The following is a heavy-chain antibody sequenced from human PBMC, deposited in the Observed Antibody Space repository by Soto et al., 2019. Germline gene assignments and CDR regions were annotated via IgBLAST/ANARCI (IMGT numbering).Heavy chain of an antibody. CDR1: GGSISSYD. J-gene: IGHJ3*02. CDR3: ARVYYNWNSLGAFDI. Sequence: PSETLSLTCAVSGGSISSYDWSWIRQPPGKGLEWIGYIYYSGSTNYNPSLKSRVTISVDTSKNQFSLKLSSVTAADTAVYYCARVYYNWNSLGAFDIWGQGTMVTVSS. CDR2: IYYSGST. V-gene: IGHV4-59*01. D-gene: IGHD1-7*01.